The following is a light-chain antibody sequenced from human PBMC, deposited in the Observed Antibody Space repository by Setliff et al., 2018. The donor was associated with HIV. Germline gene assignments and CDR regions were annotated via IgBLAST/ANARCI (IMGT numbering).Light chain of an antibody. CDR2: EVS. Sequence: QSALTQPASVSGSPGQSITISCTGTSSDVGGYNYVSWYQQHPGKAPKLMIYEVSNRPSWISNRFSGSKSGNTASLTISGLQAEDEGDYYCTSYTSSDTYVFGTGTKV. V-gene: IGLV2-14*01. CDR3: TSYTSSDTYV. CDR1: SSDVGGYNY. J-gene: IGLJ1*01.